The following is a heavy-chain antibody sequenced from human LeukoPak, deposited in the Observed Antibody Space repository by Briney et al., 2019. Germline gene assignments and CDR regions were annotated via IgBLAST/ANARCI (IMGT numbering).Heavy chain of an antibody. V-gene: IGHV3-9*01. CDR2: IYWNSDRI. J-gene: IGHJ4*02. CDR1: GFNLNDCA. D-gene: IGHD2-15*01. Sequence: SLRLSCAASGFNLNDCATHWVRQAPGKGLEWVSGIYWNSDRIDYADSVKGRFTISRDNAKNSLYLQMNSLRSEDTAVYYCARGFFYSNYWGQGTLVTVSS. CDR3: ARGFFYSNY.